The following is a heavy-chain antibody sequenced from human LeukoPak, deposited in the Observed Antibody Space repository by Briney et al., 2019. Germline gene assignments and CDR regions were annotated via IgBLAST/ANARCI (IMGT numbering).Heavy chain of an antibody. V-gene: IGHV3-7*01. CDR1: GFTFSSYW. CDR3: ARSSGYSRRQLKVYYYYGMDV. Sequence: GGSLRLSCAASGFTFSSYWMSWVRQAPGKGLEWVANIKQDGSEKYYVDSVKGRFTISRDNAKNSLYLQMNSLRAEDTAVYYCARSSGYSRRQLKVYYYYGMDVWGQGTTVTVSS. CDR2: IKQDGSEK. D-gene: IGHD6-13*01. J-gene: IGHJ6*02.